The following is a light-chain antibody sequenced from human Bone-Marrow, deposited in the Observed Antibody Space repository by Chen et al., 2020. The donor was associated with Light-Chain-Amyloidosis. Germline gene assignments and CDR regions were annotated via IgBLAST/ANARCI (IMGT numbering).Light chain of an antibody. CDR2: EDD. J-gene: IGLJ3*02. V-gene: IGLV6-57*01. CDR3: QSYQGSSQGV. CDR1: SGSIATNY. Sequence: NFILTKPHSVSESPGKTVIISCTRSSGSIATNYVQWYQQRPGSSPTTVIYEDDQRPSGVPDRFSGSIDRSSNSASLTISGLKTEDEADYYCQSYQGSSQGVFGGGTKLTVL.